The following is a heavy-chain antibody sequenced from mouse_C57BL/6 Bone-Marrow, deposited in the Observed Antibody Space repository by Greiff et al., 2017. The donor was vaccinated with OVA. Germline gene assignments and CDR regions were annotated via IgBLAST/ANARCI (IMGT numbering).Heavy chain of an antibody. D-gene: IGHD1-1*01. V-gene: IGHV1-81*01. CDR3: ARYGIYYGSIDY. CDR1: GYTFTSYG. Sequence: QVQLQQSGAELARPGASVKLSCKASGYTFTSYGISWVKQSTGQGLEWIGEIYPRSGNTYYNEKFKGKATLTADKSSSTAYMELRSLTSEDSAVYFCARYGIYYGSIDYWGQGTTLTVSS. J-gene: IGHJ2*01. CDR2: IYPRSGNT.